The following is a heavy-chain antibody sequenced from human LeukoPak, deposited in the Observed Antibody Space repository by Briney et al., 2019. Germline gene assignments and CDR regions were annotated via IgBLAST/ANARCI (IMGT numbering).Heavy chain of an antibody. J-gene: IGHJ3*01. Sequence: PGGSLRLSCAVSGIPFKKYGMHWVRQAPGKGLEWVATIWHDGSPTMYADSAKGRFTIYRDDSKNMLYLQMNSLRAEDTAEYYCVTHYKWDLLVHAFDFWGQGTRVTVSS. CDR3: VTHYKWDLLVHAFDF. V-gene: IGHV3-33*01. D-gene: IGHD1-26*01. CDR2: IWHDGSPT. CDR1: GIPFKKYG.